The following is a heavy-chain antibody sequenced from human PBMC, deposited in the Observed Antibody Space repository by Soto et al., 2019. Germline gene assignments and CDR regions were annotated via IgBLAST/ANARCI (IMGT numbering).Heavy chain of an antibody. CDR3: ARLGSVYANPGYYYGMDV. D-gene: IGHD2-8*01. CDR1: GYSFTSYW. CDR2: IDPSDSYT. Sequence: SGESLKISCKGSGYSFTSYWISWVRQMPGKGLEWVGRIDPSDSYTNYSPSFQGHVTISADKSISTAYLQWSSLKASDTAMYYCARLGSVYANPGYYYGMDVWGQGTTVTVSS. J-gene: IGHJ6*02. V-gene: IGHV5-10-1*01.